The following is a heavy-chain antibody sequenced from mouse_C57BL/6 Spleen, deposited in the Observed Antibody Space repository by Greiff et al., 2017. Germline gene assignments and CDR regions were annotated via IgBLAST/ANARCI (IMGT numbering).Heavy chain of an antibody. CDR2: INPSNGGT. V-gene: IGHV1-53*01. D-gene: IGHD1-1*01. J-gene: IGHJ2*01. CDR1: GYTFTSYW. CDR3: ARQWYYYGSSYVYFDY. Sequence: VQLQQPGTELVKPGASVKLSCKASGYTFTSYWMHWVKQRPGQGLEWIGNINPSNGGTNYNEKFKSKATLTVDKSSSTAYMQLSSLTSEDSAVYYCARQWYYYGSSYVYFDYWGQGTTLTVSS.